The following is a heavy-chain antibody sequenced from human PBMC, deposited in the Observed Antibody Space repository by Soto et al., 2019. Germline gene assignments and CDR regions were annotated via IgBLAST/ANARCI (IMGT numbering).Heavy chain of an antibody. Sequence: EVQLVESGGGLIKPGESLRLSCVASGFTFSDAWMKWVRHAPGKGLEWVGRIKSKANGGTTDYAAHLKGRVTIFRDDSQNTVYLQMDSLKTEDTAVYDCAYYRDSSGLRDFDYRGQGTLVTVSS. J-gene: IGHJ4*02. V-gene: IGHV3-15*07. CDR3: AYYRDSSGLRDFDY. CDR1: GFTFSDAW. CDR2: IKSKANGGTT. D-gene: IGHD3-22*01.